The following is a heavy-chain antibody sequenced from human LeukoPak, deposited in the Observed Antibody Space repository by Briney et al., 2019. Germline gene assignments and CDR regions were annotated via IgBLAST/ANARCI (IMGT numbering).Heavy chain of an antibody. D-gene: IGHD4-17*01. V-gene: IGHV3-23*01. CDR3: AKDRGADYGDYAYYYYYYGMDV. J-gene: IGHJ6*02. Sequence: GGSLRLSCAASGFTFSSYAMSWVRQAPGKGPEWVSAISGSGGSTYYADSVKGRFTISRDNSKNTLYLQMNSLRAEDTAVYYCAKDRGADYGDYAYYYYYYGMDVWGQGTTVTVSS. CDR1: GFTFSSYA. CDR2: ISGSGGST.